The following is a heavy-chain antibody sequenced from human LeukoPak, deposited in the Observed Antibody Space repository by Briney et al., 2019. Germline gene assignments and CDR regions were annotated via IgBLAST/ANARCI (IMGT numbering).Heavy chain of an antibody. Sequence: PGGSLRLSCAASGFTFSDYYMSWIRQAPGKGLEWVSYISSSGSTIYYADSVKGRFTISRDNAKNSLYVQMDNLRAEDTAVYYCARTGYCSSMSCPFDYWGQGTLVTVSS. V-gene: IGHV3-11*04. J-gene: IGHJ4*02. D-gene: IGHD2-2*01. CDR3: ARTGYCSSMSCPFDY. CDR2: ISSSGSTI. CDR1: GFTFSDYY.